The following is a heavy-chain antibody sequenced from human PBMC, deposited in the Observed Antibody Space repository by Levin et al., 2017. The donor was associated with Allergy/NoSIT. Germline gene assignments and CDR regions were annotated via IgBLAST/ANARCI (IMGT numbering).Heavy chain of an antibody. CDR2: ISGIGDST. V-gene: IGHV3-23*01. Sequence: GGSLRLSCAASGFTFSSYAMSWVRQAPGKGLEWVSGISGIGDSTHYPGSVHGRFTISRDNSKNTLHLQMNSLRAEDTAVYYCARRYSSSWYEPNFDYWGQGTLVTVSS. CDR3: ARRYSSSWYEPNFDY. CDR1: GFTFSSYA. J-gene: IGHJ4*02. D-gene: IGHD6-13*01.